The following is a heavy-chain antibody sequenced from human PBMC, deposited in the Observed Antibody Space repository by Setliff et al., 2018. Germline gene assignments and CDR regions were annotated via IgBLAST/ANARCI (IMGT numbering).Heavy chain of an antibody. Sequence: PGESLKISCKGSGYSFTSYWIGWVRQMPGKGLEWMGIIYPGDSDTRYSPSFQGQVTISADKSISTAYLQWSSLKASDTAMYYCARLGGGGNNYFDYYGMDVWGQGTTVTVSS. CDR1: GYSFTSYW. CDR2: IYPGDSDT. J-gene: IGHJ6*02. CDR3: ARLGGGGNNYFDYYGMDV. D-gene: IGHD4-4*01. V-gene: IGHV5-51*01.